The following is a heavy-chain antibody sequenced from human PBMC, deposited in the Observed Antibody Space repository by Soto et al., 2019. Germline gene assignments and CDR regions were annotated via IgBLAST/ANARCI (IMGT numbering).Heavy chain of an antibody. CDR3: AAGYSGYDFKGTPSIDY. CDR2: IWYDGSNK. D-gene: IGHD5-12*01. Sequence: PGGSLRLSCAASGFTFSSYGMHWVRQAPGKGLEWVAVIWYDGSNKYYADSVKGRFTISRDNSKNTLYLQMNSLRAEDTAVYYCAAGYSGYDFKGTPSIDYWGQGTLVTVSS. J-gene: IGHJ4*02. V-gene: IGHV3-33*01. CDR1: GFTFSSYG.